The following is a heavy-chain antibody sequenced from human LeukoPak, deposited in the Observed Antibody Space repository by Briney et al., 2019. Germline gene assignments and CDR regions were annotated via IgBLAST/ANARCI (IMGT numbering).Heavy chain of an antibody. V-gene: IGHV3-9*01. CDR1: GFTFDDYA. CDR2: ISWNSGSI. Sequence: GRSLRLSCAASGFTFDDYAMHWVRQAPGKGLEWVSGISWNSGSIGYADSVKGRFTISRDNAKTSLYLQMNSLRAEDTALYYCAKGWLQLNWYFDLWGRGTLVTVSS. D-gene: IGHD5-24*01. J-gene: IGHJ2*01. CDR3: AKGWLQLNWYFDL.